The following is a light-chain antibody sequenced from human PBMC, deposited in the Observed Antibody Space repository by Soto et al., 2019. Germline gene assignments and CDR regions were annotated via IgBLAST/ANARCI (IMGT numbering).Light chain of an antibody. J-gene: IGLJ7*01. CDR1: SPNIGNDY. CDR3: ETCDSSLSAAV. Sequence: QSVLTQPPSVSAAPGQKVAISCSGSSPNIGNDYVSWYQQLPGTAPKLLIYENNKRPSGIPDRFSGSKSGTSATLGITGLQSGDEADYYCETCDSSLSAAVFGGGTQLTVL. CDR2: ENN. V-gene: IGLV1-51*02.